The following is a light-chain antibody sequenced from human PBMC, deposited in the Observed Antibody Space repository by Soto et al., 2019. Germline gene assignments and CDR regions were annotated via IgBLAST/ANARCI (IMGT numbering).Light chain of an antibody. J-gene: IGKJ5*01. CDR2: GAS. V-gene: IGKV3-11*01. CDR3: QQRNDWSIT. Sequence: EIVLTQSPASRSWSPGERATLSCRASQSVASHLVWYQQKPGQAPRLLFFGASNRATGIPARFSGSGSGTDFTRAINRLEPDDFAVYYCQQRNDWSITVGQGTRLETK. CDR1: QSVASH.